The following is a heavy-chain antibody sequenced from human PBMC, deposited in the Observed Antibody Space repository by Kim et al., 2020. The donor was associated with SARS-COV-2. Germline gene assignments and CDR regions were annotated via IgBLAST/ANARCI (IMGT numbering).Heavy chain of an antibody. J-gene: IGHJ4*02. CDR2: INTNTGNP. CDR3: TGKVWSAHYFDY. D-gene: IGHD3-3*01. Sequence: ASVKVSCKASGYTFTDYAMIWVRQAPGQGLEYMGWINTNTGNPTYAQGFTGRFVFTLDTSVTTAYLQISSRRAEDTAVYYCTGKVWSAHYFDYGGRGTLVTVSS. CDR1: GYTFTDYA. V-gene: IGHV7-4-1*02.